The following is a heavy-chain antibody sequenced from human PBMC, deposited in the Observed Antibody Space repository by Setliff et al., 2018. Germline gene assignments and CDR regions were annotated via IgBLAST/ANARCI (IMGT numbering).Heavy chain of an antibody. CDR1: GGSVSSTSHY. V-gene: IGHV4-39*07. CDR2: ISYSGGV. CDR3: ARQRVVVGAPSWFDP. Sequence: PSETLSLTCNVSGGSVSSTSHYWAWIRQPPGKGLEWIGTISYSGGVFYNPSLKSRVAISADTSRIQFSLKLRSVTAADTAVYYCARQRVVVGAPSWFDPWGQGTLVTVSS. D-gene: IGHD2-15*01. J-gene: IGHJ5*02.